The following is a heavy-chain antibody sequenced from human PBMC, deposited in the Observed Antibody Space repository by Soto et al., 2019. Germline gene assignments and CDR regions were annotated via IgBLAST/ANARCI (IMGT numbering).Heavy chain of an antibody. J-gene: IGHJ6*02. V-gene: IGHV1-2*02. CDR2: INPNSGGT. D-gene: IGHD3-9*01. CDR3: ARDSYYDILTGYRHYYYYYGMDV. CDR1: GYTFTGYY. Sequence: ASVKVSCKASGYTFTGYYMHWVRQAPGQGLEWMGWINPNSGGTNYAQKFQGRVTMTRDTSISTAYMELSRLRSDDTAVYYCARDSYYDILTGYRHYYYYYGMDVWGQGTTVTVSS.